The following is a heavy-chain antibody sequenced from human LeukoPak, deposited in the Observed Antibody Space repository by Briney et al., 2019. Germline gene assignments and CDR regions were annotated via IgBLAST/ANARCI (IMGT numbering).Heavy chain of an antibody. CDR1: GFTFSSYS. CDR3: AKDMFSNYVGYYFVY. J-gene: IGHJ4*02. CDR2: ISWNSGSI. V-gene: IGHV3-9*01. Sequence: GGSLRLSCAASGFTFSSYSMNWVRQAPGKGLEWVSGISWNSGSIGYADSVKGRFTISRDNAKNSLYLQMNSLRAEDTAFYYCAKDMFSNYVGYYFVYWGQGTLVTVSS. D-gene: IGHD4-4*01.